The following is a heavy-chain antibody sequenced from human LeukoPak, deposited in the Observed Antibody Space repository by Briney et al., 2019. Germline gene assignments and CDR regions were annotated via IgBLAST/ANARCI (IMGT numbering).Heavy chain of an antibody. CDR1: GFTISNYA. J-gene: IGHJ4*02. Sequence: PGGSLRLSCAASGFTISNYAMNWVRQAPGKGLEWVSSISGSSTDLYYADSVKGRFTISRDNAKNSLYLQINSLRAEDTAIYYCARRGYYDSSGYDYWGQGTLVTVSS. CDR2: ISGSSTDL. CDR3: ARRGYYDSSGYDY. D-gene: IGHD3-22*01. V-gene: IGHV3-21*01.